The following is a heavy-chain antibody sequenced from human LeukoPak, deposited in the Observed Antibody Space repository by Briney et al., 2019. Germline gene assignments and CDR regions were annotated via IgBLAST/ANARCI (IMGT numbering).Heavy chain of an antibody. Sequence: PGGSLRLSCAASGFSFSSYWMHWVRQAPGKGLVWVSRINSDGSNTNYADSVKGRFTISRDNAKNTLYLQMNSLRAEDTAVYYCVRWGLGKAEAFDIWGQGTMVTVSS. D-gene: IGHD3-10*01. CDR2: INSDGSNT. V-gene: IGHV3-74*01. CDR1: GFSFSSYW. CDR3: VRWGLGKAEAFDI. J-gene: IGHJ3*02.